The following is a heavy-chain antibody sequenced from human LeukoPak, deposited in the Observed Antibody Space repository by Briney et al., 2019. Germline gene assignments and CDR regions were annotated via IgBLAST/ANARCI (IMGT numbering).Heavy chain of an antibody. D-gene: IGHD4-17*01. Sequence: PGGSLRLSCAASGFTFSSYGMHWVRQAPGKGLEWVAVIWYDGSNKYYADSVKGRFTISRDNSKNTLYLQMNSLRAEDTAVYYCASLTVTTQGSAFDIWGQGTMVTVSS. CDR2: IWYDGSNK. CDR1: GFTFSSYG. V-gene: IGHV3-33*01. J-gene: IGHJ3*02. CDR3: ASLTVTTQGSAFDI.